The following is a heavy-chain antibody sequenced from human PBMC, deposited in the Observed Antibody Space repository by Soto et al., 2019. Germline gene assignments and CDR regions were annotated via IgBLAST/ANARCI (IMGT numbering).Heavy chain of an antibody. CDR3: AGGGGVGVAGSAAFDM. CDR2: INPATGAA. Sequence: QLHLVQSGAVVKKPGASVTVSCSASGYPVTAYYMHWVRQAPGRGLEWMGGINPATGAAKYTQTFQGRVTMPRDTARSTVFMELSGLTPEDTAVFYWAGGGGVGVAGSAAFDMWGQGTLVTVSS. D-gene: IGHD3-3*01. J-gene: IGHJ3*02. V-gene: IGHV1-2*02. CDR1: GYPVTAYY.